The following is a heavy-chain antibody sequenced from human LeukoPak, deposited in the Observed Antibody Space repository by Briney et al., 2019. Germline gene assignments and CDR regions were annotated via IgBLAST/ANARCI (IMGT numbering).Heavy chain of an antibody. D-gene: IGHD2-2*02. CDR1: GFNFIDNS. J-gene: IGHJ4*02. CDR2: ISSSNAYI. V-gene: IGHV3-21*01. CDR3: ARGYCSGTSCYMFAS. Sequence: GGSLGLSCAGSGFNFIDNSMHWVRQAPGKGLEWVSSISSSNAYIYYRDSVKGRFTISRDNAKNSLFLQMSSLRDEDTAVYYCARGYCSGTSCYMFASWGQGTRVTVSS.